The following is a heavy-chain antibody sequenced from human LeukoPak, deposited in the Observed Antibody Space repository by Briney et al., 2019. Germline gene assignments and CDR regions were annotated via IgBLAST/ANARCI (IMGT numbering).Heavy chain of an antibody. Sequence: ASVKVSCKASGYTFTSYDFNWVRQATGQRPEWMGWMSPNSGDTGYAQKFQDRVTMTRNTSISTAYMELSSLRSDDPAVYYCARGPPNWGYDYWGPGTLVTVSS. V-gene: IGHV1-8*01. CDR2: MSPNSGDT. CDR1: GYTFTSYD. J-gene: IGHJ4*02. CDR3: ARGPPNWGYDY. D-gene: IGHD7-27*01.